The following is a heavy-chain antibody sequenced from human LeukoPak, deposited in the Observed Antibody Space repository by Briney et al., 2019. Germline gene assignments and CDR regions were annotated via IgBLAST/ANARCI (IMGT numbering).Heavy chain of an antibody. CDR1: GFTIRNYW. D-gene: IGHD3-22*01. Sequence: GGSLRLSCAASGFTIRNYWMSWVRQAPGKGLEWVSAISGSGGSTYYADSVKGRFTISRDNSKNTLYLQMNSLRAEDTAVYYCAKDVYYDSSGYYYGAFDIWGQGTMVTVSS. CDR3: AKDVYYDSSGYYYGAFDI. J-gene: IGHJ3*02. V-gene: IGHV3-23*01. CDR2: ISGSGGST.